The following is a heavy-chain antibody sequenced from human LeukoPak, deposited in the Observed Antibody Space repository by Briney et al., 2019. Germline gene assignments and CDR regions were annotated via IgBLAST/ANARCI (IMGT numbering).Heavy chain of an antibody. CDR3: ARDNPHYYDSSGIDY. D-gene: IGHD3-22*01. V-gene: IGHV3-48*02. J-gene: IGHJ4*02. CDR1: GFTSSSYS. Sequence: GGSLRLSCAASGFTSSSYSMNWVRQAPGKGLEWVSYISSSSSTIYYADSVKGRFTISRDNAKNSLYLQMNSLRDEDTAVYYCARDNPHYYDSSGIDYWGQGTLVTVSS. CDR2: ISSSSSTI.